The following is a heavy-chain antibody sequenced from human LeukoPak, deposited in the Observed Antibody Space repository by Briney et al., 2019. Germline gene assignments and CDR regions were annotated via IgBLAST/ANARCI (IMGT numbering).Heavy chain of an antibody. CDR1: GFTFSSYA. D-gene: IGHD3-10*01. CDR2: ISGSGNRT. V-gene: IGHV3-23*01. CDR3: ARDHRGVRDYFDY. J-gene: IGHJ4*02. Sequence: GGSLRLSCAASGFTFSSYAMSWVRQAPGKGLEWVSSISGSGNRTYYADSVKGRFTISRDNSKNTLYLQMNSLRAEDTAVYYCARDHRGVRDYFDYWGQGTLVTVSS.